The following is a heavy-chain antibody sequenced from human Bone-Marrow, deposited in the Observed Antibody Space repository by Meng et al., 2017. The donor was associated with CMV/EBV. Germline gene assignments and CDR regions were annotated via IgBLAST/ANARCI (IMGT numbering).Heavy chain of an antibody. CDR2: INHSGST. CDR3: ARAPKGGSFDY. J-gene: IGHJ4*02. CDR1: GGSFSGYY. D-gene: IGHD3-16*01. Sequence: SETLSLTCAVYGGSFSGYYWSWIRQPPGKGLEWIGEINHSGSTNYNPSLKSRVTISVDTSKNQFSLKLSSVTAADTAVYYCARAPKGGSFDYWGQGTRVTVAS. V-gene: IGHV4-34*01.